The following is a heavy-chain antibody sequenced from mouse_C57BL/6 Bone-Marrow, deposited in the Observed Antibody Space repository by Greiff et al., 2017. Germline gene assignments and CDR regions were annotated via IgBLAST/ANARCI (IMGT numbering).Heavy chain of an antibody. CDR3: SRASSRGYAMDY. CDR2: INYDGSST. V-gene: IGHV5-16*01. D-gene: IGHD6-1*01. CDR1: GFTFSDYY. J-gene: IGHJ4*01. Sequence: VQRVESEGGLVQPGSSMKLSCTASGFTFSDYYMAWVRQVPEKGLEWVANINYDGSSTYYLDSLKSRFIISRDNAKNILYLQMSSLKSEDTATYYCSRASSRGYAMDYWGQGTSVTVSS.